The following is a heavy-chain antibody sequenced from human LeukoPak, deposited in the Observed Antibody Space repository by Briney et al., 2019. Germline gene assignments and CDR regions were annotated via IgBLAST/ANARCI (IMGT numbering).Heavy chain of an antibody. D-gene: IGHD3-22*01. CDR2: IKQDGSEK. CDR1: GFTFSSYW. CDR3: ARHRVNTIDYYDSSGYYWFDP. V-gene: IGHV3-7*03. Sequence: HPGGSLRLSCAASGFTFSSYWMSWVRQAPGKGLEWVANIKQDGSEKYYVDSVKGRFTISRDNAKNSPYLQMNSLKASDTAMYYCARHRVNTIDYYDSSGYYWFDPWGQGTLVTVSS. J-gene: IGHJ5*02.